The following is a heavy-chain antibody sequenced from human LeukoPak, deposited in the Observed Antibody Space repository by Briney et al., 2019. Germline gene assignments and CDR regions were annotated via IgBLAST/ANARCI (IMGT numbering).Heavy chain of an antibody. CDR3: AIRDGHTDH. V-gene: IGHV1-3*03. J-gene: IGHJ4*02. CDR2: ISPANGYT. CDR1: GYTFTNYA. D-gene: IGHD5-24*01. Sequence: ASVKVSCKTSGYTFTNYAMHWVRQAPGQTIEWLAWISPANGYTRYSQHFQDRVTVSSDTSADTAYMELSSLRSEDKAIYYCAIRDGHTDHWGQGTLVTVSS.